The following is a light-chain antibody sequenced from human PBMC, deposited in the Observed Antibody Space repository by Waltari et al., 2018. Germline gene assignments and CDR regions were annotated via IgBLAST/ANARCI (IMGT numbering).Light chain of an antibody. CDR3: SSYARSDNSVL. Sequence: QSALTQPASVSGSPGQSITIPCTGSTSDVGGYNLVSWYRQFPNKAPQLIIYEGTRRPSGVSSRFSASKSGNTASLTISGLQAEDEALYFCSSYARSDNSVLFGGGTQLSVL. J-gene: IGLJ2*01. CDR2: EGT. V-gene: IGLV2-23*01. CDR1: TSDVGGYNL.